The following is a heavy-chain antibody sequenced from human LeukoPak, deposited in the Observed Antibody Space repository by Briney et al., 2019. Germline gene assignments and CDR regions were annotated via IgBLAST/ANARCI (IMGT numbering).Heavy chain of an antibody. D-gene: IGHD6-19*01. J-gene: IGHJ2*01. CDR1: GFTFSSYA. Sequence: AGGSLRLYCAASGFTFSSYAMSWVRQAPGKGLEWVSAISGSGGTTYSAVSVKARFTISRDNSKNTLYLQMNSLRAEDTAVYYCAKDCTASEQWLVPVWYFDLWGRGTLVTVSS. V-gene: IGHV3-23*01. CDR3: AKDCTASEQWLVPVWYFDL. CDR2: ISGSGGTT.